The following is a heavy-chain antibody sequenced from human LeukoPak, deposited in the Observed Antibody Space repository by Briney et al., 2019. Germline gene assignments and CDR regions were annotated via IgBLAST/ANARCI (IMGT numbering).Heavy chain of an antibody. J-gene: IGHJ4*02. Sequence: KFQGRVTITRDTSASTAYMELSSLRSEDTAVYYCARAYDYVCGSYSDYWGQGTLVTVSS. CDR3: ARAYDYVCGSYSDY. V-gene: IGHV1-3*01. D-gene: IGHD3-16*01.